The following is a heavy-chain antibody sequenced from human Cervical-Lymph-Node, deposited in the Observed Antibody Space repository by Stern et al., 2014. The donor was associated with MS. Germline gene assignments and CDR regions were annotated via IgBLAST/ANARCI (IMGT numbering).Heavy chain of an antibody. CDR3: ARCNVPRKAYSMDV. D-gene: IGHD2/OR15-2a*01. V-gene: IGHV3-11*01. J-gene: IGHJ6*02. CDR1: GFTFSDYF. Sequence: VQLVESGGGLVKPGGSLRLSCGASGFTFSDYFMSWIRQAPGKGLEWVAYISSGVSNIHYADSVKGRFTISRDNANSSLYLQMHSLRAEDTAVYYCARCNVPRKAYSMDVWGQGTTVTVSS. CDR2: ISSGVSNI.